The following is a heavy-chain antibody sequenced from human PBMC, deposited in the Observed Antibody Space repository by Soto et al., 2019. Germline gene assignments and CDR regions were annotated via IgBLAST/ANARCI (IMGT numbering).Heavy chain of an antibody. CDR3: ESERKWETLPY. V-gene: IGHV1-18*01. CDR2: INGNTGHT. CDR1: GYTFSRYG. J-gene: IGHJ4*02. D-gene: IGHD1-26*01. Sequence: QVQLVQSGAEVREPGASVKVSCKTSGYTFSRYGITWVRQAPGQGLEWMGWINGNTGHTIYAMNLEDRLTISTDTSTSTAYMELRSLNSDDTAVYYCESERKWETLPYWGQGTLVSVSS.